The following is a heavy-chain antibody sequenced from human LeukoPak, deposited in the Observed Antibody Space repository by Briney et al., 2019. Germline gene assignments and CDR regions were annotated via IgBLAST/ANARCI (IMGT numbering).Heavy chain of an antibody. J-gene: IGHJ4*02. CDR3: AKLFPRNSPFDY. Sequence: GGSLRLSCAASGFTFSSYAMSWVRQAPGKGLEWVSLISSSGADTYYTDSVKGRFTISRDNSKNILYLQMNSLRAEDTAIYYCAKLFPRNSPFDYWGQGTLVTVSS. CDR1: GFTFSSYA. V-gene: IGHV3-23*01. D-gene: IGHD2/OR15-2a*01. CDR2: ISSSGADT.